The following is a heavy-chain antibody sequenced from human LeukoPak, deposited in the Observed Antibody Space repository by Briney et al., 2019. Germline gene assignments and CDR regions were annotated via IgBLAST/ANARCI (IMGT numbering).Heavy chain of an antibody. D-gene: IGHD4-11*01. J-gene: IGHJ6*02. Sequence: SETLSLTCTVSGGSISSRSYYWGWIRQPPGKGLEWIGKISDSGNPYYSPSLRSRVTISIDMSKNQFSLKLSSVTATDTAVYYCARGRRAQTSGRQYYYYYYGMDVWGQGTTVTVSS. CDR3: ARGRRAQTSGRQYYYYYYGMDV. V-gene: IGHV4-39*01. CDR1: GGSISSRSYY. CDR2: ISDSGNP.